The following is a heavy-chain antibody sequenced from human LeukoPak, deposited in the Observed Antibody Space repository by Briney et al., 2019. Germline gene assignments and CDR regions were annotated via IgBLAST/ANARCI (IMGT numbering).Heavy chain of an antibody. Sequence: GGSLRLSCAASGFTFGSYGMHWVRQAPGKGLEWVAVISYDGSNKYYADSVKGRLTISRDKSKNTLYLQMNSLRVEDTAVYYCAKDGLRYYYDSSGFYPGDCWGQGTLVTVSS. V-gene: IGHV3-30*18. D-gene: IGHD3-22*01. CDR1: GFTFGSYG. J-gene: IGHJ4*02. CDR2: ISYDGSNK. CDR3: AKDGLRYYYDSSGFYPGDC.